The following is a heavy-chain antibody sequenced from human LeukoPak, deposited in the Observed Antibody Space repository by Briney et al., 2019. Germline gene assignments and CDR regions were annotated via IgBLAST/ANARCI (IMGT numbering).Heavy chain of an antibody. J-gene: IGHJ4*02. CDR1: GYSFTKYW. CDR3: ARQRDSGFHFDS. Sequence: GGSLKISCMCSGYSFTKYWLGWVHQGPGGGLEWMGVIYPSDSDNRYSPSVQGQVTISADKSIDNAYLQWSSLKASDTAMYYCARQRDSGFHFDSWGQGNLVTVSS. V-gene: IGHV5-51*07. D-gene: IGHD5-12*01. CDR2: IYPSDSDN.